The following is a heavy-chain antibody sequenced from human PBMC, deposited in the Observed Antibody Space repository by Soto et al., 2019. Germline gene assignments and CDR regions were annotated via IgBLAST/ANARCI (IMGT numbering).Heavy chain of an antibody. Sequence: GGSLRLSCTASGFTFGDYAMSWFRQAPGKGLEWVGFIRSKAYGGTTEYAASVKGRFTISRDESKSIAYLQMNSLKTEDTAVYYCTRGQRGLRWYNYGMDVWGQGTTVPVSS. CDR1: GFTFGDYA. D-gene: IGHD4-17*01. V-gene: IGHV3-49*03. CDR3: TRGQRGLRWYNYGMDV. CDR2: IRSKAYGGTT. J-gene: IGHJ6*02.